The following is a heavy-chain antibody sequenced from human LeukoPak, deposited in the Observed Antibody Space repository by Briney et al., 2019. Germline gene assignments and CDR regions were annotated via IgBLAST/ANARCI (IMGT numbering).Heavy chain of an antibody. CDR2: IIPIFGTA. CDR3: AVYYYDSSGYSRGAFDI. D-gene: IGHD3-22*01. J-gene: IGHJ3*02. V-gene: IGHV1-69*13. Sequence: ASVKVSCKASGGTFSSYAISWVRQAPGQGLEWMGGIIPIFGTANYARKFQGRVTITADESTSTAYMELSSLRSEDTAVYYCAVYYYDSSGYSRGAFDIWGQGTMVTVSS. CDR1: GGTFSSYA.